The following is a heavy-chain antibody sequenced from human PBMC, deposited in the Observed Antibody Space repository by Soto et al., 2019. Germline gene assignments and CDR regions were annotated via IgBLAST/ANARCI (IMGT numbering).Heavy chain of an antibody. CDR3: AKGILGVIVVVPAANEYFDY. J-gene: IGHJ4*02. CDR1: GFTFSSYG. V-gene: IGHV3-30*18. D-gene: IGHD2-2*01. CDR2: ISYDGSER. Sequence: GGSLRPSCAASGFTFSSYGMHWVRQAPGKGLEWVAVISYDGSERYYADSVKGRFTISRDDSKNTLYLQMNSLRAEDTAVYYCAKGILGVIVVVPAANEYFDYWGQGTLVTVSS.